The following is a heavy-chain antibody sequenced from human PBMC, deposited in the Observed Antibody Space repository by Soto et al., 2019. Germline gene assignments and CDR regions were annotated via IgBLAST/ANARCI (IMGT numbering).Heavy chain of an antibody. J-gene: IGHJ6*02. CDR1: GGTFSSYT. V-gene: IGHV1-69*02. CDR2: IIPILGIA. CDR3: ARGGPWFYYYYGMDV. Sequence: QVQLVQSGAEVKKPGSSVKVSCKASGGTFSSYTISWVRQAPGQGLEWMGRIIPILGIANYAQKFQGRVTITADKSTSTAYMELSSLRSEYTAVYYCARGGPWFYYYYGMDVWGQGTTVTVSS. D-gene: IGHD3-9*01.